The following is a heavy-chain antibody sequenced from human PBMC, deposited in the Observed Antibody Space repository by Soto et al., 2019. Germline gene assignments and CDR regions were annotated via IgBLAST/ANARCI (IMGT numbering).Heavy chain of an antibody. Sequence: SETLPLTCTVSGASISGFYWSWIRKSAGKGLEWIGRIYATGTTDYNPSLKSRVMMSVDTSKKQFSLKLRSVTAADTAVYYCVRDGTKTLRDWFDPWGQGISVTVSS. CDR2: IYATGTT. CDR3: VRDGTKTLRDWFDP. CDR1: GASISGFY. J-gene: IGHJ5*02. D-gene: IGHD1-1*01. V-gene: IGHV4-4*07.